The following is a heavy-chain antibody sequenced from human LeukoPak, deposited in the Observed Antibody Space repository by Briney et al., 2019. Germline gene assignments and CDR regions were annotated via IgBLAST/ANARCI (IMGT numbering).Heavy chain of an antibody. CDR2: INPAGNYA. D-gene: IGHD3-3*01. CDR1: GFTFSNYW. J-gene: IGHJ5*01. CDR3: VRDWDHYDFDS. Sequence: GGSLRLSCAASGFTFSNYWIHWVRQAPGKGLVWVSRINPAGNYANYADSVKGRFTISRDNAKNTVYLQMNSLRAEDTALFYCVRDWDHYDFDSWGQGTLITVSS. V-gene: IGHV3-74*01.